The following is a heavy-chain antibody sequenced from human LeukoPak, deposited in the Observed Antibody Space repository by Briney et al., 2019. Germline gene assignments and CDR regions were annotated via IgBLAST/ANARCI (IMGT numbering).Heavy chain of an antibody. D-gene: IGHD2-2*01. CDR2: ISSSSSYT. J-gene: IGHJ4*02. Sequence: NPGGSLRLSCAASGFTFSSYSMNWVRQAPGKGLEWVSSISSSSSYTYYADSVKGRFTISRDNAKNSLYLQMNSLRAEDTAVYYCAISGGDIVVVPSARGYFDCWGQGTPVTVSS. CDR1: GFTFSSYS. CDR3: AISGGDIVVVPSARGYFDC. V-gene: IGHV3-21*01.